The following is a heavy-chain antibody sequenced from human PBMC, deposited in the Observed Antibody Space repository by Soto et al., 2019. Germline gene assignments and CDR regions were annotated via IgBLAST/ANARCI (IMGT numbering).Heavy chain of an antibody. CDR3: ARDRVTIFGVDPTDRYFDY. CDR2: IKQDGSEK. J-gene: IGHJ4*02. V-gene: IGHV3-7*05. Sequence: GGSLRLSCAASGFTFSSYWMSWVRQAPGKGLEWVANIKQDGSEKYYVDSVKGRFTISRDNAKNSLYLQMNSLRAEDTAVYYCARDRVTIFGVDPTDRYFDYWGQGTLVTVSS. CDR1: GFTFSSYW. D-gene: IGHD3-3*01.